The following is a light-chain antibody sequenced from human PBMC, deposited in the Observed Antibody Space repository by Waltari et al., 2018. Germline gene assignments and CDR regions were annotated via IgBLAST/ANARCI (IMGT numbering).Light chain of an antibody. CDR3: SSYTTSTAPGV. Sequence: HSALTQPASVSGSPGQSITISCTGTSSDVGAYNFVSWYQQHPGKAPHLIIYEVSERPPGVSIRFAGSKSDNTASLTIAGLQAEDEAEYYCSSYTTSTAPGVFGAGTKVTVL. J-gene: IGLJ1*01. V-gene: IGLV2-14*01. CDR1: SSDVGAYNF. CDR2: EVS.